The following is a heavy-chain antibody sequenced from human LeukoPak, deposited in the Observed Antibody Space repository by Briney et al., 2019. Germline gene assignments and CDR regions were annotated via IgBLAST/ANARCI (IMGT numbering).Heavy chain of an antibody. CDR3: ASRYCSSTSCYSWFDP. Sequence: SVKVSCKASGGTFSSYAIIWVRQAPGQGLEWMGGIIPIFGTANYAQKFQGRVTITTDESTSTAYMELSSLRSEDTAVYYCASRYCSSTSCYSWFDPWGQGTLVTVSS. J-gene: IGHJ5*02. V-gene: IGHV1-69*05. CDR2: IIPIFGTA. D-gene: IGHD2-2*02. CDR1: GGTFSSYA.